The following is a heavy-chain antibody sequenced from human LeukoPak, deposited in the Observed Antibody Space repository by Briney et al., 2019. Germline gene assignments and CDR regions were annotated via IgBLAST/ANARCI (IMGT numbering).Heavy chain of an antibody. D-gene: IGHD3-10*01. CDR3: AKDRFYGSGSYYKPLDY. V-gene: IGHV3-23*01. CDR2: ISGSGGST. J-gene: IGHJ4*02. CDR1: GFTFSSYA. Sequence: GGSLRLSCAASGFTFSSYAMSWVRQAPGKGLEWVSAISGSGGSTYYADSVKGRFTISRDNSKNTQYLQMNSLRAEDTAVYYCAKDRFYGSGSYYKPLDYWGQGTLVTVSS.